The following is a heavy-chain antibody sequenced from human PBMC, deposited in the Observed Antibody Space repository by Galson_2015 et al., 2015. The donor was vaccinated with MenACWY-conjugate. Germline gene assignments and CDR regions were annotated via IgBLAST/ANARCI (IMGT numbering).Heavy chain of an antibody. CDR2: MYYSGSA. CDR3: ARGVNLASMAGY. J-gene: IGHJ4*02. Sequence: ETLSLTCTVSGGSINSYYWSWIRQPPGKGLEWIGYMYYSGSANYNPSLKSRVTISVDTSKNQFSLTMTSVTAADTAVYYCARGVNLASMAGYWGQGTLVTDSS. D-gene: IGHD3-3*02. CDR1: GGSINSYY. V-gene: IGHV4-59*01.